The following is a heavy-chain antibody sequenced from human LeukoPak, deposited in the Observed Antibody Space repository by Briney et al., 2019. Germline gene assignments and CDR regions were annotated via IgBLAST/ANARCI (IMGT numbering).Heavy chain of an antibody. CDR3: ARDYGGSSPFDY. V-gene: IGHV3-7*01. D-gene: IGHD4-23*01. Sequence: PGGSLRLSCAASGFTFRSYWMSWVRQAPGKGLEWVANIKQDGSEKYYVDSVKGRFTISRDNAKNSLYLQMNSLRAEDTAVYYCARDYGGSSPFDYWGQGTLVTVSS. J-gene: IGHJ4*02. CDR1: GFTFRSYW. CDR2: IKQDGSEK.